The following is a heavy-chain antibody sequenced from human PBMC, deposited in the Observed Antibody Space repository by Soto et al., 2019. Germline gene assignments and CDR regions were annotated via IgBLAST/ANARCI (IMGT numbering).Heavy chain of an antibody. CDR1: GDSVSSNSAA. J-gene: IGHJ6*02. Sequence: QVQLQQSGPGLVKPSQTLSLTCAISGDSVSSNSAAWNWIRQSPSRVLEWLGRTYYRSKWYNDYALSVKSRITINPDTSKNQFSLHLNSVTPEYTAVYYCARDRNSSSWYSWYYYYGMDVWGQGTTVTVSS. D-gene: IGHD6-13*01. CDR2: TYYRSKWYN. CDR3: ARDRNSSSWYSWYYYYGMDV. V-gene: IGHV6-1*01.